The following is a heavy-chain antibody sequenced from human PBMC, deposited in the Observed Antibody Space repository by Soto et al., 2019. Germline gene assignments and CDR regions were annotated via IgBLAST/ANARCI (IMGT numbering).Heavy chain of an antibody. D-gene: IGHD3-22*01. CDR3: AKIGYNDWDFDY. V-gene: IGHV3-7*01. CDR2: INQDVSQK. J-gene: IGHJ4*02. Sequence: GGSLRLSCAASGFTFSRYWMTWVRQAPGKGLEWVANINQDVSQKLYVDSVRGRFTISRDDAKNSVYLQMNNLRADDAAVYYCAKIGYNDWDFDYWGQGTLVTVSS. CDR1: GFTFSRYW.